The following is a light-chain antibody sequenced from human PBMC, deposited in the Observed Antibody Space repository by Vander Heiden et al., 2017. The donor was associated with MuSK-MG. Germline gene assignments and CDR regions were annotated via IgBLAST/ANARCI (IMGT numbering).Light chain of an antibody. J-gene: IGKJ1*01. CDR3: QQSYSIPWA. CDR2: GAS. Sequence: DIQMTQSPSSLSASVGDRVTITCRASQSISRYLNWYQQKPGKVPKALIYGASSCQSGVPSTISGSGSATDFTLTIISLQPEDFATYYCQQSYSIPWAFGQGTKVEIK. CDR1: QSISRY. V-gene: IGKV1-39*01.